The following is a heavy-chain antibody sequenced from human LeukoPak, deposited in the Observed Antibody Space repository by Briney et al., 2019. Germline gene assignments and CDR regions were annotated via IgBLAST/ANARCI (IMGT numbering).Heavy chain of an antibody. Sequence: SETLSLTCSVSGGSISSYYWSWIRQPPGKGLEWIGYTYYSGSTNYNPSLKSRVTISVDTSKNQFSLKLRSVTAADTAVYYCARIITGTGFAFDYWGQGTLVTVSS. CDR2: TYYSGST. D-gene: IGHD1-7*01. CDR1: GGSISSYY. CDR3: ARIITGTGFAFDY. V-gene: IGHV4-59*08. J-gene: IGHJ4*02.